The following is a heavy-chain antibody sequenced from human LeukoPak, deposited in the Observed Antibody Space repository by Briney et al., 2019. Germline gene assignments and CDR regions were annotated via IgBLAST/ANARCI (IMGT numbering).Heavy chain of an antibody. CDR3: ARYSGDGYFDY. J-gene: IGHJ4*02. CDR2: IIPIFGTA. CDR1: GYTFTGYY. Sequence: ASVKVSCKASGYTFTGYYMHWVRQAPGQGLEWMGGIIPIFGTANYAQKFQGRVTITTDESTSTAYMELSSLRSEDTAVYYCARYSGDGYFDYWGQGTLVTVSS. D-gene: IGHD5-24*01. V-gene: IGHV1-69*05.